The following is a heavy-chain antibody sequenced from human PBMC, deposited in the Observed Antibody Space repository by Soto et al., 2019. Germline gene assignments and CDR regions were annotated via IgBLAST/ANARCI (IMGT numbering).Heavy chain of an antibody. Sequence: SVKVSCKXSGFTFSNSAVQWVRQARGQRLEWMGWIVVGSGNTKYAQKFRERVTITRDMSTSTAHMEVSSLAPEDTAVYYCAAELYSGGSCCSFDIWGQGTTVTVSS. CDR1: GFTFSNSA. D-gene: IGHD2-15*01. J-gene: IGHJ3*02. CDR2: IVVGSGNT. V-gene: IGHV1-58*01. CDR3: AAELYSGGSCCSFDI.